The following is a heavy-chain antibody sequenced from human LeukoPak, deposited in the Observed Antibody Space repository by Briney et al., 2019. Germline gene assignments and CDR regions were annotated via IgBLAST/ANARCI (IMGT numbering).Heavy chain of an antibody. CDR2: ISSSRNYI. Sequence: GGSLRLSCTASGFTFSTSAMNWVRQAPGKGLEWISSISSSRNYIYYADSVKGRFTISRDNAKNLLYLQMNSLGAEDTAVYYCAREGGFCFGDTCRYFDYWGQGALVTLSS. CDR3: AREGGFCFGDTCRYFDY. D-gene: IGHD2-15*01. CDR1: GFTFSTSA. J-gene: IGHJ4*02. V-gene: IGHV3-21*01.